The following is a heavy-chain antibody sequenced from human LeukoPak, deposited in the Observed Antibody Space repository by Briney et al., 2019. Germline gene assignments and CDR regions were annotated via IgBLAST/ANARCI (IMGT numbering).Heavy chain of an antibody. D-gene: IGHD6-19*01. Sequence: SETLSLICTVSGGSISSGSHYWSWIRQPAGKGLEWVGRISASGGTNYNPSLQSRVTISVDTSNNQFSLTLNSVTAADTAVYFCARDTPDGGWYSFSPYCYYYMDVWGKGTTVTVSS. CDR3: ARDTPDGGWYSFSPYCYYYMDV. J-gene: IGHJ6*03. V-gene: IGHV4-61*02. CDR1: GGSISSGSHY. CDR2: ISASGGT.